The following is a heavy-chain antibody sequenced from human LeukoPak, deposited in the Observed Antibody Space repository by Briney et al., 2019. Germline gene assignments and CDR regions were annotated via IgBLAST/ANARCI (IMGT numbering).Heavy chain of an antibody. J-gene: IGHJ4*02. D-gene: IGHD1-1*01. Sequence: ASVKVSCKASGGTFSSYAISWVRQAPGQGLEWMGGIIPIFGTANYAQKFQGRVTITADESTSTAYMELSSLRSEDTAVYYCARLTGGYNWNDPLDYWGQGTLVTVSS. CDR3: ARLTGGYNWNDPLDY. CDR2: IIPIFGTA. CDR1: GGTFSSYA. V-gene: IGHV1-69*13.